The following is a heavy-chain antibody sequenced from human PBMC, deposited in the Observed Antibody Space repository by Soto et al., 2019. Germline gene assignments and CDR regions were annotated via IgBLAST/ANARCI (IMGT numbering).Heavy chain of an antibody. CDR2: IKQDGSEK. D-gene: IGHD3-10*01. CDR3: ARVDGLQGYYFYYGMDV. Sequence: PGGSLRLSCAASGFTFSSYWMSWVRQAPGKGLEWVANIKQDGSEKYYVDSVKGRFTISRDNAKNSLYLQMNSLRAEDTAVYYCARVDGLQGYYFYYGMDVLGQGTTVTVSS. V-gene: IGHV3-7*01. J-gene: IGHJ6*02. CDR1: GFTFSSYW.